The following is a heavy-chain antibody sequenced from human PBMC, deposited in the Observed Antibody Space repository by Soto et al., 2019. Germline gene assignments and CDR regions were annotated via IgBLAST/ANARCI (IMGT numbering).Heavy chain of an antibody. D-gene: IGHD4-4*01. V-gene: IGHV1-69*12. J-gene: IGHJ6*02. Sequence: QVQLVQSGAEVKKPGSSVKVSCKASGGTFSSYAISWVRQAPGQGLEWMGGNIPIFGTANYAQKFQGRVTITADESTSTAYMELSSLRSEDTAVYYCARAYYSNYNYYYYGMDVWGQGTTVTVSS. CDR2: NIPIFGTA. CDR1: GGTFSSYA. CDR3: ARAYYSNYNYYYYGMDV.